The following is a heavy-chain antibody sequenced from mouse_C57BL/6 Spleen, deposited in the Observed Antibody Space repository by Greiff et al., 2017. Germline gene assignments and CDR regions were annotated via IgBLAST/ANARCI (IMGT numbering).Heavy chain of an antibody. D-gene: IGHD1-1*01. V-gene: IGHV1-69*01. CDR2: IDPSDSYN. CDR3: ARYYFGSSLYFDD. J-gene: IGHJ2*01. Sequence: VQLQESGPELVMPGASVKLSCKASGYTFTSYWMNWVKQKPGQGLEWIGEIDPSDSYNNYNQKLQGQFTFTVDKSYSTAYMQLSSLTSEDSAVYYSARYYFGSSLYFDDWGQGTTLTVSS. CDR1: GYTFTSYW.